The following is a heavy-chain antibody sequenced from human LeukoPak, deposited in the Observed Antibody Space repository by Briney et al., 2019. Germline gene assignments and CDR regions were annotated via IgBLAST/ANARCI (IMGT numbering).Heavy chain of an antibody. D-gene: IGHD7-27*01. CDR2: ISYDGSNK. CDR1: GFTFSSYA. V-gene: IGHV3-30*04. J-gene: IGHJ4*02. CDR3: ARDGDDQTFDY. Sequence: GGSLRLSCAASGFTFSSYAMHWVRQAPGKGLEWVAVISYDGSNKYYADSVKGRFTISRDNSKNTLYLQMNSLRAEDTAVYYCARDGDDQTFDYWGQGTLSPSPQ.